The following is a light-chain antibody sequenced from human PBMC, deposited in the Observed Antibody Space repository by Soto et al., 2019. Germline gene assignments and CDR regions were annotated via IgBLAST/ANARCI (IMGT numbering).Light chain of an antibody. CDR3: QQYADSPLT. CDR2: GAS. V-gene: IGKV3-20*01. Sequence: EIVLTQAPDILSLSPGERATLSCRTSEPIRNTFVAWYQQKPGQAPRLLIYGASRRAIGIPGRFSGSGSGTDFTLTIDRLEPEDFALYYCQQYADSPLTFG. J-gene: IGKJ4*01. CDR1: EPIRNTF.